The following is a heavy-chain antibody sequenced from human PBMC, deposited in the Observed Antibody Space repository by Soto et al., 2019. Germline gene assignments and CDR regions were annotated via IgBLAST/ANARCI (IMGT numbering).Heavy chain of an antibody. J-gene: IGHJ4*02. CDR3: ARDTPYDFWSGPRDYFDY. Sequence: EVQLVESVGGLVQPGGSLRLSCAASGFTFSSYSMNWVRQAPGKGLEWVSYISSSSSTIYYADSVKGRFTISRDNAKNSLYLQMNSLRDEDTAVYYCARDTPYDFWSGPRDYFDYWGQGTLVTVSS. V-gene: IGHV3-48*02. D-gene: IGHD3-3*01. CDR1: GFTFSSYS. CDR2: ISSSSSTI.